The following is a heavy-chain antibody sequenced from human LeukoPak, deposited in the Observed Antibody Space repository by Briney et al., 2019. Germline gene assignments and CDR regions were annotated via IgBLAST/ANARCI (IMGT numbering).Heavy chain of an antibody. CDR2: IIPIFGIA. CDR3: ARDNGLTPWVIAAAGGGFDY. J-gene: IGHJ4*02. D-gene: IGHD6-13*01. CDR1: GGTFSTYA. Sequence: SVKVSCKASGGTFSTYAISWVRQAPGQGLEWMGRIIPIFGIAKYAQQLQGRVTIIADKSTSTAYMELSSLRSEDTAVYYCARDNGLTPWVIAAAGGGFDYWGQGTLVTVSS. V-gene: IGHV1-69*04.